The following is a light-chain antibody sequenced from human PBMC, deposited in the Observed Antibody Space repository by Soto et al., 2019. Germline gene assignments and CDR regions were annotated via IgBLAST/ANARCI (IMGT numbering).Light chain of an antibody. CDR2: GAS. CDR1: QSISSSY. CDR3: RQHGQWPIT. Sequence: EIVLTQSPGTLSLSPGKRATLSCRASQSISSSYLAWYQQRPGQAPRLLIYGASNRATGIPDRFSGSGSGTEFTLTISSLQPEDFATYYCRQHGQWPITFGQGTKVDI. V-gene: IGKV3-20*01. J-gene: IGKJ1*01.